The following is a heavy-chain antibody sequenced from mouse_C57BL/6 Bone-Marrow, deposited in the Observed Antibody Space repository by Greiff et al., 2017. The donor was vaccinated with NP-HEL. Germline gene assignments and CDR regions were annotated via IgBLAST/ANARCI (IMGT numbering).Heavy chain of an antibody. CDR1: GFSLTSYG. CDR2: IWGGGST. D-gene: IGHD2-4*01. Sequence: QVHVKQSGPGLVAPSQSLSITCTVSGFSLTSYGVDWVRQPPGKGLEWLGVIWGGGSTNYNSALLSRLSISKDNSKIQVFLKMNSLQTDDTAMYYWAKRGLRRGAWFAYWGQGTLVTASA. V-gene: IGHV2-9*01. J-gene: IGHJ3*01. CDR3: AKRGLRRGAWFAY.